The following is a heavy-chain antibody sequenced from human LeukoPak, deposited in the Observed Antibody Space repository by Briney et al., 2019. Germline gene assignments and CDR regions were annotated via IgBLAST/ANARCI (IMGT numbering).Heavy chain of an antibody. J-gene: IGHJ4*02. Sequence: PGGSLRLSCAASGFTVSSNYMSWVRQAPGKGLEWVSVIYSGGSTYYADSVKGRFTISRDNSKNTLYLQMNSLRAEDTAVYYCAAQINYYDSSGYYYPTDYWGQGILVTVSS. CDR2: IYSGGST. D-gene: IGHD3-22*01. CDR1: GFTVSSNY. V-gene: IGHV3-66*01. CDR3: AAQINYYDSSGYYYPTDY.